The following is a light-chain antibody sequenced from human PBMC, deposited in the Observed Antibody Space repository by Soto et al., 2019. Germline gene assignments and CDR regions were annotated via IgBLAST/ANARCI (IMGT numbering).Light chain of an antibody. CDR3: QSYDSTLNGWI. J-gene: IGLJ2*01. V-gene: IGLV1-40*01. CDR1: SSNIGAGYD. Sequence: QSVLTQPPSVSGAPGQRVTISCTGSSSNIGAGYDVHWYQQLPGTAPKLLIFGNSNRPSGVPDRFSGSNSGTSASLAITGLQAEDKADSYCQSYDSTLNGWIFGGGTKLTVL. CDR2: GNS.